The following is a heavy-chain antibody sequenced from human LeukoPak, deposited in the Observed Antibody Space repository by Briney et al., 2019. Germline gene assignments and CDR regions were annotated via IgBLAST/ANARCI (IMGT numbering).Heavy chain of an antibody. Sequence: GGSLRLACAASGFSFSNYGMSWVRQAPGKGLEWVSSVSGGGDNTYYADFVEGRSAISRDNSKNTLFVQMNDLRAEDTAIYYCAKGWIFGVLVDVWGKGATVTVSS. CDR2: VSGGGDNT. CDR3: AKGWIFGVLVDV. J-gene: IGHJ6*04. V-gene: IGHV3-23*01. CDR1: GFSFSNYG. D-gene: IGHD3-3*01.